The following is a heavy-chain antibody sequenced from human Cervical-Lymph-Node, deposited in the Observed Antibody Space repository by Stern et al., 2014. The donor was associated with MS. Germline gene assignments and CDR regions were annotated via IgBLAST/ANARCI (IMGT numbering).Heavy chain of an antibody. D-gene: IGHD6-19*01. CDR1: GFTFGDYA. Sequence: VQLVQSGGALVQPGRSLRLSCTASGFTFGDYAMGWYRQAPGKGLEWVGFIRSKAYGGTTNYAASVKGRFTISRDDSKSIAYLQMNSLKTGDTAVYYCTRDGRLSSVWYLGYYGLDVWGLGTTVTVSS. V-gene: IGHV3-49*03. J-gene: IGHJ6*02. CDR2: IRSKAYGGTT. CDR3: TRDGRLSSVWYLGYYGLDV.